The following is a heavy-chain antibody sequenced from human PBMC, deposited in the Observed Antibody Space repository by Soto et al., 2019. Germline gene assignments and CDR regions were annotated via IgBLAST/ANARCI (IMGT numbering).Heavy chain of an antibody. Sequence: GESLKISCKGSGYSFSSYWINWVRQMPEKGLEWMGKIDPSDSYSNYSPAFEGHVTISADKSTSTAYVQSSSLKASDTAMYYCARRTLFCTSAGCYVYFVLWGQGTQVTVS. CDR2: IDPSDSYS. V-gene: IGHV5-10-1*01. D-gene: IGHD2-15*01. CDR3: ARRTLFCTSAGCYVYFVL. J-gene: IGHJ4*02. CDR1: GYSFSSYW.